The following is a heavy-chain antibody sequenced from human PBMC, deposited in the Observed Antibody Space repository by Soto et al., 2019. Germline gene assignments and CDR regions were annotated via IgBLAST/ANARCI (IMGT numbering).Heavy chain of an antibody. CDR2: MNPRSGDT. V-gene: IGHV1-2*02. J-gene: IGHJ5*02. Sequence: QVQLVQSGAEVKEPGASVKVSCKTSGYTFIGYYMHWVRQAPGQGLEWMGWMNPRSGDTNYAQKFQGRVTMTRDASFTTAYMELRRLRADDTAVYFCGRADVGATPLGWFDPWGQGTLVTVSS. D-gene: IGHD1-26*01. CDR1: GYTFIGYY. CDR3: GRADVGATPLGWFDP.